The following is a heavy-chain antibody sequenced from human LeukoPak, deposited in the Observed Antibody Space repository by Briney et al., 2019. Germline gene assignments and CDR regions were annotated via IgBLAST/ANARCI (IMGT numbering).Heavy chain of an antibody. CDR2: IYYSGST. CDR1: GGSISSGGYY. D-gene: IGHD4-17*01. Sequence: PSETLSLTCTVSGGSISSGGYYWSWIRQHPGKGLEWIGYIYYSGSTYYNPSLTSRVTISVDTSKNQFSLKLSSVTAADTAVYYCASASDYGDYVGYFDYWGQGTLVTVSS. J-gene: IGHJ4*02. CDR3: ASASDYGDYVGYFDY. V-gene: IGHV4-31*03.